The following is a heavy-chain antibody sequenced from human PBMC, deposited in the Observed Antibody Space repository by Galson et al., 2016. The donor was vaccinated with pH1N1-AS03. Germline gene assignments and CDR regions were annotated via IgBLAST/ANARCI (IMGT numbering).Heavy chain of an antibody. V-gene: IGHV3-23*01. D-gene: IGHD4-17*01. CDR2: ISASGGST. J-gene: IGHJ6*02. CDR1: GFSFSSYA. Sequence: SLRLSCAASGFSFSSYAMSWVRQAPGKGLEWISGISASGGSTNYVESVKGRFTISRDNSRNTLDLQMNSLRADDTAIYYCAKGMTKVTSIYGMDVWGQGTTVSVFS. CDR3: AKGMTKVTSIYGMDV.